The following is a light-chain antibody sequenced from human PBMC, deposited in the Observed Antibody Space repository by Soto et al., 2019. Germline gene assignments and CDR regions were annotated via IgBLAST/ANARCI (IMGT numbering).Light chain of an antibody. CDR2: AAS. V-gene: IGKV1-27*01. J-gene: IGKJ1*01. Sequence: DIQMTQSPSSLAASLGDRGTITCDASQGISNSLAWYQQKPGQVPKLLIYAASSLHSGVPSRFSGSGSGTDFTLTISSLQPEDVATYYCQNYNSDPKTFGQGTKVDIK. CDR3: QNYNSDPKT. CDR1: QGISNS.